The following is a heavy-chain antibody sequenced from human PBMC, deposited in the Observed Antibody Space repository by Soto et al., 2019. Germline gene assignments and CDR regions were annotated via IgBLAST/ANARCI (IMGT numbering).Heavy chain of an antibody. CDR1: GFTFSSYG. V-gene: IGHV3-33*01. CDR3: ARESSSWYYFDY. J-gene: IGHJ4*02. Sequence: QVRLVESGGGVVQPGRSLRLSCAASGFTFSSYGMHWVRQAPGKGLEWVAVIWYDGSNKYYADSVKGRFTISRDNSKNTLYLQMNSLRAEDTAVYYCARESSSWYYFDYWGQGTLVTVSS. CDR2: IWYDGSNK. D-gene: IGHD6-13*01.